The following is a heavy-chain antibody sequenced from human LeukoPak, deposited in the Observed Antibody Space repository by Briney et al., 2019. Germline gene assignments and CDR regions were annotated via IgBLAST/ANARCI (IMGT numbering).Heavy chain of an antibody. CDR3: ARESSGNSDYDFWSGYYPSWFDP. CDR2: IIPIFGTA. J-gene: IGHJ5*02. CDR1: GGTFSSYA. Sequence: SVKVSCKASGGTFSSYAISWVRQAPGQGLEWMGGIIPIFGTANYAQKFQGRVTITADESTSTAYMELSSLRSEDTAVYYCARESSGNSDYDFWSGYYPSWFDPWGQGTLVTVSS. V-gene: IGHV1-69*01. D-gene: IGHD3-3*01.